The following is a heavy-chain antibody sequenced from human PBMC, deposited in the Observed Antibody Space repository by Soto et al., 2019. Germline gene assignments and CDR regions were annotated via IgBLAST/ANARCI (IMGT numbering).Heavy chain of an antibody. CDR1: GFTFSSYW. V-gene: IGHV3-7*03. J-gene: IGHJ6*04. D-gene: IGHD7-27*01. CDR3: AIDGGTNWGEDYYFGMDF. CDR2: ITQDGSEK. Sequence: EVQLVESGGGLVQPGGSLRLSCAASGFTFSSYWMSWVRQAPGKGQVWVANITQDGSEKYYVDSVKGRFTISRDNAKNSLYLQMRCLRAEDTAVSYWAIDGGTNWGEDYYFGMDFWGEGTTVAVSS.